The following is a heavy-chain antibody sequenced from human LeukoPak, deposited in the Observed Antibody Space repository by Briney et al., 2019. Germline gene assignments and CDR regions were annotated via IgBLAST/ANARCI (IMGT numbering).Heavy chain of an antibody. V-gene: IGHV4-4*02. D-gene: IGHD3-22*01. J-gene: IGHJ4*02. Sequence: PGGSLRLSCSASGFTFSSYYMNWVRQPPGRGLEWIGEIYHSGSTNYNPSLKSRVTISVDKSKNQFSLKLSSVTAADTAVYYCARTGPYYYDSSGYYLFDYWGQGTLVTVSS. CDR2: IYHSGST. CDR3: ARTGPYYYDSSGYYLFDY. CDR1: GFTFSSYY.